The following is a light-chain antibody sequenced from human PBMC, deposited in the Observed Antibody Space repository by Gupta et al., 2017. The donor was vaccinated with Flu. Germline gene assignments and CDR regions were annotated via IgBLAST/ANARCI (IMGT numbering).Light chain of an antibody. CDR3: QQYGSSPPYS. CDR1: QSVSSSY. V-gene: IGKV3-20*01. Sequence: EIVLTQSPGTLSLSPGVRATLSCRASQSVSSSYLAWYQQKPGKAPRLLIYGASSRATGIPDRFSGSGSGTDFTLTISRLEPEDFAVYYCQQYGSSPPYSFGQGTKLEIK. J-gene: IGKJ2*03. CDR2: GAS.